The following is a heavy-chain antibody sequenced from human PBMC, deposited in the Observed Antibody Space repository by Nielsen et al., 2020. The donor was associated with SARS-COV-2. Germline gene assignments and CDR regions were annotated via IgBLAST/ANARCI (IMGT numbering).Heavy chain of an antibody. CDR3: AKEQDYCTNGVCRNYFDY. CDR2: ISWNSGSI. Sequence: SLKISCAASGFTFDDYAMHWVRQAPGKGLEWVSGISWNSGSIGYADSVKGRFTISRDNAKNSLYLQMNSLRAEDTALYYCAKEQDYCTNGVCRNYFDYWGQGTLVTVSS. J-gene: IGHJ4*02. CDR1: GFTFDDYA. D-gene: IGHD2-8*01. V-gene: IGHV3-9*01.